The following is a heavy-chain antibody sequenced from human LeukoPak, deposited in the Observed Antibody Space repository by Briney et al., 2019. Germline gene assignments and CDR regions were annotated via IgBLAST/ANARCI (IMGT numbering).Heavy chain of an antibody. CDR2: IYYSGST. CDR3: ARHPYSSGYITWFDP. V-gene: IGHV4-39*01. CDR1: GGSISSSSYY. Sequence: NPSETLSLTCTVSGGSISSSSYYWGWIRQPPGKGLEWIGSIYYSGSTYYNPSLKSRVTISVDTSKNQFSLKLSSVAAADTAVYYCARHPYSSGYITWFDPWGQGTPVTVSS. D-gene: IGHD6-19*01. J-gene: IGHJ5*02.